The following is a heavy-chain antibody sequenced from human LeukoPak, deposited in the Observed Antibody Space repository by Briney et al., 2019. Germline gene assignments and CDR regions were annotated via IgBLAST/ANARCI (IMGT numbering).Heavy chain of an antibody. CDR2: INHSGST. Sequence: SETLSLTCAVYGGSFSGYYWSWIRQPPGKGLEWIGEINHSGSTNYNLSLKSRVTISVDTSKKQFSLKVSSVTAAATAVYYCARGYPAAGFNYWGQGTLVTVSS. V-gene: IGHV4-34*01. D-gene: IGHD6-13*01. CDR1: GGSFSGYY. CDR3: ARGYPAAGFNY. J-gene: IGHJ4*02.